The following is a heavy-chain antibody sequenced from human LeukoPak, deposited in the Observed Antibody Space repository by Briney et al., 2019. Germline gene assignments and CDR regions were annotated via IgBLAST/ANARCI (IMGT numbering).Heavy chain of an antibody. Sequence: GGSLRLSCAASGFTFSSYAMSWVRQAPGKGLEWVSAISGGGYNTYYADSVKGRFTISRDNYKNTLYVHITSLRAEGTAVYYCAKDVNWNTFYYFDYWGQGTLVTVSS. J-gene: IGHJ4*02. V-gene: IGHV3-23*01. CDR3: AKDVNWNTFYYFDY. D-gene: IGHD1/OR15-1a*01. CDR2: ISGGGYNT. CDR1: GFTFSSYA.